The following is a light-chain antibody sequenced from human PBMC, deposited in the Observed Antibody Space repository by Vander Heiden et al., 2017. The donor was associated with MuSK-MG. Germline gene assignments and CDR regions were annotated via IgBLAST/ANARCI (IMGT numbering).Light chain of an antibody. CDR1: SSDVGGYNY. CDR2: DVS. CDR3: SSYTSSSTLGV. J-gene: IGLJ2*01. V-gene: IGLV2-14*03. Sequence: QSALTQPASVSGSPGQSIPISCTGPSSDVGGYNYVSWYQQHPGKAPKLMIYDVSNRPSGVSNRCSGSKSGNTASLTISGLQAEDEADYYCSSYTSSSTLGVFGGGTKLTVL.